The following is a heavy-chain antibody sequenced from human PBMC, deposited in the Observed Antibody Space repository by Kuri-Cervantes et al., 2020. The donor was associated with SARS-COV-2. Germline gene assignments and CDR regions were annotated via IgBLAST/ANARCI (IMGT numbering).Heavy chain of an antibody. CDR1: GFTFSSYA. D-gene: IGHD3-3*01. CDR3: ASGGPYYDFWSGLTYYYYYGMDV. CDR2: ISGSGGST. J-gene: IGHJ6*02. V-gene: IGHV3-23*01. Sequence: GESLKISCAASGFTFSSYAMSWVRQAPGKGLEWVSAISGSGGSTYYADSVKGRFTISRDNSKNTLYLQMSSLRAEDAAVYYCASGGPYYDFWSGLTYYYYYGMDVWGQGTTVTVSS.